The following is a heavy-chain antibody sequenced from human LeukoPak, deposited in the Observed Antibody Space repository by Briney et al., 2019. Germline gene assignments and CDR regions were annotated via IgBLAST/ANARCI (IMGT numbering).Heavy chain of an antibody. CDR3: ASGGGYADSGGNYFDY. CDR2: INHSGST. Sequence: SETLSLTCAVYGGSFSSYYWTWIRQPPGKGLEWIGEINHSGSTNYNPSLKSRVTISVDTSKNQFSLELSSVTAADTAVYYCASGGGYADSGGNYFDYWGQGTLVTVSS. V-gene: IGHV4-34*01. D-gene: IGHD5-12*01. J-gene: IGHJ4*02. CDR1: GGSFSSYY.